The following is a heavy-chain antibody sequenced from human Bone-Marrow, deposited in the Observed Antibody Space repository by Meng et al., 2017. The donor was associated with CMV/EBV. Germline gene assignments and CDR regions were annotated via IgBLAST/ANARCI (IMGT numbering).Heavy chain of an antibody. Sequence: ESLKISCTVSGGSVSSGSYYWSWIRQPPGKGLEWIGYIYYSGSTNYNPSLKSRVTISVDTSKNQFSLKLSSVTAADTAVYYCAREGATARDFDYWGQGTLVTVSS. CDR3: AREGATARDFDY. CDR1: GGSVSSGSYY. V-gene: IGHV4-61*01. J-gene: IGHJ4*02. CDR2: IYYSGST. D-gene: IGHD1-26*01.